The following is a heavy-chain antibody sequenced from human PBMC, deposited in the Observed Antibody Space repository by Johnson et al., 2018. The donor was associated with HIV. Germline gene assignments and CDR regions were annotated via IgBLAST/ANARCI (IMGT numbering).Heavy chain of an antibody. Sequence: VQLVESGGGVVQPGRSLRLSCAASGFTFSSNYMSWVRQAPGKGLEWVSIIYNNDGTQYADSVKGRFTISRDNSKNTVYLQMNSLRAEDTALYYCAKDMERWLLTSAFDIWGQGTMVTVSS. V-gene: IGHV3-66*02. CDR1: GFTFSSNY. CDR3: AKDMERWLLTSAFDI. J-gene: IGHJ3*02. D-gene: IGHD5-24*01. CDR2: IYNNDGT.